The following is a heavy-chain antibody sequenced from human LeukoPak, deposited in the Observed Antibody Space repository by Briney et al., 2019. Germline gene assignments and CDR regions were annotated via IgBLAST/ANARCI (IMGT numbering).Heavy chain of an antibody. J-gene: IGHJ4*02. Sequence: GGSLRLSCGASGFSFSDYGMHWVRQAPGKGLEWVAVISYDGSNKYYADSVKGRFTISRDNSKNTLYLQMNSLRAEDTAVYYCAKASSGWYYDYWGQGTLVTVSS. CDR2: ISYDGSNK. V-gene: IGHV3-30*18. CDR3: AKASSGWYYDY. CDR1: GFSFSDYG. D-gene: IGHD6-19*01.